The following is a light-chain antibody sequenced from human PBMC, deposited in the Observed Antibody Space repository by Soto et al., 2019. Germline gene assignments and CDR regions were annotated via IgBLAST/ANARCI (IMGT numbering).Light chain of an antibody. CDR2: GAS. V-gene: IGKV1-27*01. CDR3: QKYNSAPLT. J-gene: IGKJ4*01. Sequence: DIQMTQSPSSLSASKGDIVTITCRASQGIDTYLAWYQQKPGQAPKLLIYGASTLQSGVPSRFSGRGSGRDFTLSINGLQPEDVAIYFCQKYNSAPLTFGGGTTVEI. CDR1: QGIDTY.